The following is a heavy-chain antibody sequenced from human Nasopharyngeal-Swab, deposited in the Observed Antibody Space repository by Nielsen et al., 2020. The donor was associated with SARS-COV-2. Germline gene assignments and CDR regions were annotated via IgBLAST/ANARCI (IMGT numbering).Heavy chain of an antibody. J-gene: IGHJ4*02. CDR1: GGTFSSYG. D-gene: IGHD6-6*01. Sequence: SVKVSCEASGGTFSSYGIRWVRQAPGQGLEWMGGIIPIFGTANYAQKFQGRVTITADKSTSTAYMELSSLRSEDTAVYYCARTDSSSVARYFDYWGQGTLVTVSS. V-gene: IGHV1-69*06. CDR3: ARTDSSSVARYFDY. CDR2: IIPIFGTA.